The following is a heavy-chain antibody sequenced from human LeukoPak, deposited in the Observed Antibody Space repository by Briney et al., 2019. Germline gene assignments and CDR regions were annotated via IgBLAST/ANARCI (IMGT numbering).Heavy chain of an antibody. V-gene: IGHV3-66*01. CDR3: ARDQVLYGGQYYYYYYGMDV. Sequence: PGGSPRLSCAASGFTVSSNYMSWVRQAPGKGLEWVSVIYSGGSTYYADSVKGRFTISRDNSKNTLYLQMNSLRAEDTAVYYCARDQVLYGGQYYYYYYGMDVWGQGTTVTVSS. J-gene: IGHJ6*02. CDR2: IYSGGST. CDR1: GFTVSSNY. D-gene: IGHD4-23*01.